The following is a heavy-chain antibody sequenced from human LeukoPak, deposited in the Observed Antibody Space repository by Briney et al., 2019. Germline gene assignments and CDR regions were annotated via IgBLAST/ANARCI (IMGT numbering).Heavy chain of an antibody. Sequence: ASVKVSCKVSGYTLTELSMHWVRQAPGKGLEWMGGFVPEDGETIYAQKFQGRVTMTEDTSTDTAYMELSSLRSEDTAVYYCATARGLNYYGSGSRDAFDIWGQGTMVTVSS. D-gene: IGHD3-10*01. V-gene: IGHV1-24*01. J-gene: IGHJ3*02. CDR2: FVPEDGET. CDR1: GYTLTELS. CDR3: ATARGLNYYGSGSRDAFDI.